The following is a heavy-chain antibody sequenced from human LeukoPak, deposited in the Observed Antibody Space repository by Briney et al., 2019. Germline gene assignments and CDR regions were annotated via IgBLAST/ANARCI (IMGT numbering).Heavy chain of an antibody. Sequence: SVKVSCKASGGTFSSYAISWVRQAPGQGLEWMGGIIPIFGTANYAQKFQGRVTITADESTSTAYMELSSLRSEDTAVYYCARAHNWKYGSFDFWGQGTLVTVSS. D-gene: IGHD1-7*01. V-gene: IGHV1-69*01. CDR2: IIPIFGTA. J-gene: IGHJ4*02. CDR3: ARAHNWKYGSFDF. CDR1: GGTFSSYA.